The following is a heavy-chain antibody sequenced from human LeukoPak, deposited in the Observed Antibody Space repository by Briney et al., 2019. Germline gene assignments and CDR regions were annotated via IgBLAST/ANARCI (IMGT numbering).Heavy chain of an antibody. CDR3: AKAQAPTGRNLFDP. CDR1: GFTFSSYS. CDR2: ISDYT. J-gene: IGHJ5*02. V-gene: IGHV3-23*01. D-gene: IGHD1-1*01. Sequence: PGGSLRLSCAASGFTFSSYSMNWVRQAPGKGLEWVSAISDYTYYADSVKGRFTISRDNSKNTLYLQMDSLRTEDTAIYYCAKAQAPTGRNLFDPWGQGTLVTVSS.